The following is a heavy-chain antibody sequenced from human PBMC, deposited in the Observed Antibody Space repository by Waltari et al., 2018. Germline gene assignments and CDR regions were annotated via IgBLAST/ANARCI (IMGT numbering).Heavy chain of an antibody. V-gene: IGHV4-39*01. CDR1: GGSISSSSYY. CDR3: ATKRESSASGFDY. D-gene: IGHD6-19*01. Sequence: QLQLQASGPGLVKPSATLSFTCTVSGGSISSSSYYWGWIRQPPGKGLEWIGSIYYSGSTYYNPSLKSRVTISVDTSKNQFSLKLSSVTAADTAVYYCATKRESSASGFDYWGQGTLVTVSS. J-gene: IGHJ4*02. CDR2: IYYSGST.